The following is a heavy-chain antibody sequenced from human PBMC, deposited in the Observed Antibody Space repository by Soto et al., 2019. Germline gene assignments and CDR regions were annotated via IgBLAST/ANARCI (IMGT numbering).Heavy chain of an antibody. V-gene: IGHV4-30-4*01. J-gene: IGHJ6*02. D-gene: IGHD3-10*01. CDR2: IYYSGST. CDR3: ARDRFGELSYYYYGMDV. CDR1: GGSISSGDYY. Sequence: QVQLQESGPGLVKPSQTLSLTCTVSGGSISSGDYYWSWIRQPPGKGLEWIGYIYYSGSTYYNPSLNSRVTLSVDTSKNQFSLKLSSVTAADTAVYYCARDRFGELSYYYYGMDVWGQGTTVTVSS.